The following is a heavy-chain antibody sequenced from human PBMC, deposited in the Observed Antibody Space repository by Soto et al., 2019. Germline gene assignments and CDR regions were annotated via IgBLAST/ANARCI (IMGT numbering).Heavy chain of an antibody. CDR1: GYTFTDYY. D-gene: IGHD3-10*01. CDR3: ARVPRGVYYGMDV. V-gene: IGHV1-2*04. Sequence: QVQLVQSGAEVKKPGASVKVSCKASGYTFTDYYMHWVRQAPGQRLEWMGWINPNSGITNYAQKFQGWVTMTRDTSITTVYMEVSRLRSDDTAVYYCARVPRGVYYGMDVWGQGTTVTVSS. J-gene: IGHJ6*02. CDR2: INPNSGIT.